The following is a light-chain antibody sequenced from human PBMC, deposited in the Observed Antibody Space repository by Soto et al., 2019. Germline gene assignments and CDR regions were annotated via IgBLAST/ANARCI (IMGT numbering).Light chain of an antibody. CDR1: SSDVGSYNL. J-gene: IGLJ2*01. CDR2: EVS. V-gene: IGLV2-23*02. Sequence: QSALTQPASVSGSPGQSITISCTGTSSDVGSYNLVSWYQQHPGKAPKLMIYEVSKRPSGVSNRFSGSKSGNTASLTISGXXAEDEADYYCCSYAGSXTLVFGGGTQL. CDR3: CSYAGSXTLV.